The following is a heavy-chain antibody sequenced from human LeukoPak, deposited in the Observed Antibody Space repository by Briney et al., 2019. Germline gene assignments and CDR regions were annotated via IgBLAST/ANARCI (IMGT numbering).Heavy chain of an antibody. V-gene: IGHV3-21*01. CDR2: ISSSSSYI. CDR3: ARGYDSSGSFDY. J-gene: IGHJ4*02. CDR1: RFTFSTYT. D-gene: IGHD3-22*01. Sequence: PGGSLRLFCAASRFTFSTYTMNWVRQAPGKGLEWVSSISSSSSYIYYADSVKGRFTISRDNSKNTLYLQMNSLRAEDTAVYYCARGYDSSGSFDYWGQGTLVTVSS.